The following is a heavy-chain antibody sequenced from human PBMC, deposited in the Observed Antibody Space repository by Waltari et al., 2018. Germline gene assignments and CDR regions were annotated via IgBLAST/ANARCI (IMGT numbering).Heavy chain of an antibody. CDR1: GFTFSRYA. Sequence: EVQLLESGGGLVQPGGSLRLSCAASGFTFSRYAMRWVRQAPGKGLGWVSVIYSGGSTYYADSVKGRFTISRDNSKNTLYLQMNSLRAEDTAVYYCAGSLPGKGTRYWGQGTLVTVSS. CDR2: IYSGGST. J-gene: IGHJ4*02. V-gene: IGHV3-23*03. CDR3: AGSLPGKGTRY. D-gene: IGHD2-8*01.